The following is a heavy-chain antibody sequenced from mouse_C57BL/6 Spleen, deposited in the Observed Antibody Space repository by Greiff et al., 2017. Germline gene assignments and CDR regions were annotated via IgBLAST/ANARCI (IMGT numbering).Heavy chain of an antibody. CDR2: INYDGSST. J-gene: IGHJ3*01. D-gene: IGHD1-3*01. V-gene: IGHV5-16*01. Sequence: EVMLVESEGGLVQPGSSMKLSCTASGFTFSDYYLAWVRQVPEKGLEWVANINYDGSSTYYLDSLKSRFIISRDNAKNILYLQMSSLKSEDTATYYCARDDNYGFAYWGQGTLVTVSA. CDR3: ARDDNYGFAY. CDR1: GFTFSDYY.